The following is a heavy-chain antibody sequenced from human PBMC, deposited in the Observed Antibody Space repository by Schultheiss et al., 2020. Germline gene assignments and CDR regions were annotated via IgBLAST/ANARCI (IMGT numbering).Heavy chain of an antibody. Sequence: GGSLRLSCAASGFTFSGSAMHWVRQAPGKGLEWVSSISSSSSYIYYADSVKGRFTISRDNSKNTVYLQMNSLRAEDTAVYYCARDYTIFGAVYGMDVWGQGTTVTVSS. CDR2: ISSSSSYI. CDR1: GFTFSGSA. J-gene: IGHJ6*02. V-gene: IGHV3-21*04. CDR3: ARDYTIFGAVYGMDV. D-gene: IGHD3-3*01.